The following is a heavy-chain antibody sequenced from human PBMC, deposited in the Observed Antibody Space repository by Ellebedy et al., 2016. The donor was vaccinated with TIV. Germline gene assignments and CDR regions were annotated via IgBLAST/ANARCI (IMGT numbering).Heavy chain of an antibody. J-gene: IGHJ6*02. CDR1: GDSISSYY. CDR2: IYYSGST. CDR3: ARTPAFIGAADVYGMDV. Sequence: PSETLSLTCTVSGDSISSYYWSWIRQFPGKGLEWIGYIYYSGSTNYNPSLKSRVTISTDTSKNQFSLKLSSVTAADTAVYYCARTPAFIGAADVYGMDVWGQGTTVTVSS. V-gene: IGHV4-59*01. D-gene: IGHD6-13*01.